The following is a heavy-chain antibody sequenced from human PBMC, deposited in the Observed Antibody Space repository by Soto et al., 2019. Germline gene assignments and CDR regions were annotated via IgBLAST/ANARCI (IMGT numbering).Heavy chain of an antibody. D-gene: IGHD5-12*01. V-gene: IGHV4-30-2*01. CDR2: IYHSGST. Sequence: SETLSLTCAVSGGSISSGGYSWSWIRQPPGKGLEWIGYIYHSGSTYYNPSLKSRVTISVDRSKNQFSLKLSSVTAADTAVYYCARYRFGGSLTYYFDYGGQGTLVTVSS. CDR3: ARYRFGGSLTYYFDY. CDR1: GGSISSGGYS. J-gene: IGHJ4*02.